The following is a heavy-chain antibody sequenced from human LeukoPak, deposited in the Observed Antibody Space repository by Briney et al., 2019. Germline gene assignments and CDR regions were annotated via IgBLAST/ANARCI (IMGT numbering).Heavy chain of an antibody. V-gene: IGHV3-21*01. CDR1: GFTFSSYW. Sequence: GGSLRLSCAASGFTFSSYWMYWVRQAPGKGLEWVSSISSSGRYMYCADSLRGRFTISRDNAKNSLFLQMNSLRAEDTAVYYCAREGIGTSDDAFDIWGQGTMVTVSS. CDR2: ISSSGRYM. D-gene: IGHD1-1*01. J-gene: IGHJ3*02. CDR3: AREGIGTSDDAFDI.